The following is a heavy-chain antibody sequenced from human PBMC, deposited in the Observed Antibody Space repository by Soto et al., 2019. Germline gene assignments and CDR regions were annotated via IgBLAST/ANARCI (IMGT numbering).Heavy chain of an antibody. CDR3: AKNEEHIGVGTEY. CDR1: GFTFSSYA. Sequence: EVQLLESGGGLVQPGGSLRLSCAASGFTFSSYAMSWVRQAPGKGLEWVSGISGSGGSTYYADSVKGRFTISRDNYNNPLYLQLNSLSAEDTAVYYCAKNEEHIGVGTEYWGQGTLVTVSS. J-gene: IGHJ4*02. D-gene: IGHD2-21*02. V-gene: IGHV3-23*01. CDR2: ISGSGGST.